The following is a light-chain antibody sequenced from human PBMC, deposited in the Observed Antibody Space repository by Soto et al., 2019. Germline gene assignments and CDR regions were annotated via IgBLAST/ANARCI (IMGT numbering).Light chain of an antibody. CDR2: AAS. CDR1: QGIRSD. Sequence: AIHLTQSPSSRSAPLGDRVTITFRASQGIRSDLGWYQQKPGRAPKLLIYAASILQSGVPSRFSGSGSGTDFTLTISSLQPEDFATYYCLQDYNYPLTFGPGTKVDIK. V-gene: IGKV1-6*01. CDR3: LQDYNYPLT. J-gene: IGKJ3*01.